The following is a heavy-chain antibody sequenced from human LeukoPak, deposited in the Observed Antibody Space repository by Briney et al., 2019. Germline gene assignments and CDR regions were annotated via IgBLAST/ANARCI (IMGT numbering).Heavy chain of an antibody. CDR1: GGSISSGGYY. J-gene: IGHJ4*02. D-gene: IGHD4-17*01. CDR3: ARGFGFRTPTTVTTLAY. Sequence: SETLSLTCTVSGGSISSGGYYWGWIRQHPGKGLEWIGYIYYSGSTYYNPSLKSRVTISVDTSKNQFSLKLSSVTAADTAVYYCARGFGFRTPTTVTTLAYWGQGTLVTVSS. CDR2: IYYSGST. V-gene: IGHV4-31*03.